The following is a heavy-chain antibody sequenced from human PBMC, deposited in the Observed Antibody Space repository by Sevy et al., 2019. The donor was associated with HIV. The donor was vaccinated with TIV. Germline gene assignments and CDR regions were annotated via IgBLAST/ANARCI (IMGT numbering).Heavy chain of an antibody. CDR2: ISGSGGST. CDR1: GFTFSTYA. V-gene: IGHV3-23*01. D-gene: IGHD3-22*01. CDR3: AKDPTYDSGGCHDY. Sequence: GGSLRLSCAASGFTFSTYALSWVRQAPGKGLDWVSAISGSGGSTYYADSVKGRFSISRDNSKNTLYLQMNSLRAEDTALYYCAKDPTYDSGGCHDYWGQGTLVTVSS. J-gene: IGHJ4*02.